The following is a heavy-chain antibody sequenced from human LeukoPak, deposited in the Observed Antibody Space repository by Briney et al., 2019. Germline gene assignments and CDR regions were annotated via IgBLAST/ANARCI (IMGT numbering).Heavy chain of an antibody. D-gene: IGHD3-22*01. CDR2: ISAYNGNT. V-gene: IGHV1-18*01. J-gene: IGHJ4*02. CDR3: ARLNYYDSSGYLFDY. Sequence: ASVTVSYKASGYTFTSYGISWVRQAPGQGLEWMGWISAYNGNTNYAQKLQGRVTITTDTSTSTAYMELRSLRSDDTAVYYCARLNYYDSSGYLFDYWGQGTLVTVSS. CDR1: GYTFTSYG.